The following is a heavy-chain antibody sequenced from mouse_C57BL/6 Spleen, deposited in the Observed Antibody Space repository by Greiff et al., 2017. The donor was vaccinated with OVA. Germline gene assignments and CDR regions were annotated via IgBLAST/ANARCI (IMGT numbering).Heavy chain of an antibody. Sequence: VQLVESGPGLVQPSQSLSITCTVSGFSLTSYGVHWVRQSPGKGLEWLGVIWRGGSTDYNAAFMSRLSITKDNSKSQVFFKMNSLQADDTAIYYCAKNGDSNFPYYFDYWGQGTTLTVSS. J-gene: IGHJ2*01. D-gene: IGHD2-5*01. CDR3: AKNGDSNFPYYFDY. CDR1: GFSLTSYG. V-gene: IGHV2-5*01. CDR2: IWRGGST.